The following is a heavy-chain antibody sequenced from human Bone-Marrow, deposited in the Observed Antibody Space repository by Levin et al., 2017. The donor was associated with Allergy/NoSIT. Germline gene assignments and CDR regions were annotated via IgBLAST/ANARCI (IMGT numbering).Heavy chain of an antibody. J-gene: IGHJ6*02. V-gene: IGHV1-8*01. CDR3: ARGGITIFGVVTPEPYYYYGMDV. Sequence: GESLKISCKASGYTFTSYDINWVRQATGQGLEWMGWMNPNSGNTGYAQKFQGRVTMTRNTSISTAYMELSSLRSEDTAVYYCARGGITIFGVVTPEPYYYYGMDVWGQGTTVTVSS. CDR2: MNPNSGNT. D-gene: IGHD3-3*01. CDR1: GYTFTSYD.